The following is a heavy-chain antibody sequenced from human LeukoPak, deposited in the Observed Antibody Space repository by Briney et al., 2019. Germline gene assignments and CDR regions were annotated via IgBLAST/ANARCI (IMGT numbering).Heavy chain of an antibody. CDR1: GYTFTSYY. D-gene: IGHD5-18*01. V-gene: IGHV1-8*02. CDR3: ATESGTAMTH. J-gene: IGHJ4*02. CDR2: MNPNSGNT. Sequence: GASVKVSCKASGYTFTSYYMHWVRQATGQGLEWMGWMNPNSGNTGYAQKFQGRVTMTEDTSTDTAYMELSSLRSEDTAVYYCATESGTAMTHWGQGTLVTVSS.